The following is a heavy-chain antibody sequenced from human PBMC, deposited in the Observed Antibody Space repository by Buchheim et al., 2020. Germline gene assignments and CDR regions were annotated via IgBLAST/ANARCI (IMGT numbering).Heavy chain of an antibody. D-gene: IGHD3-10*01. CDR3: AKGHVGFGESLFDY. J-gene: IGHJ4*02. CDR2: ISASPGST. CDR1: GFTFSSYA. V-gene: IGHV3-23*01. Sequence: EVQLLESGGGLVQPGGSLRLSCAASGFTFSSYAMSWVRQAPGKGLEWVSGISASPGSTYYADSVKGRFNISRDNSKNTLYLQMNSLRAEDTAVYRCAKGHVGFGESLFDYWGQGTL.